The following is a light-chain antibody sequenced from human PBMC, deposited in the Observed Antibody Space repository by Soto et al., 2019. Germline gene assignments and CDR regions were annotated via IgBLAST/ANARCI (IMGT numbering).Light chain of an antibody. CDR3: QQYNNWPPLT. J-gene: IGKJ4*01. CDR1: QSVSSN. V-gene: IGKV3-15*01. CDR2: GAS. Sequence: IVMTQSPATISVSPGERVTLSCRASQSVSSNLAWYQQRPGQAPRLLIYGASTRATGIPARFSGSGSGTEFTLTISSLQSEDFAVYYCQQYNNWPPLTFGGGTKVEIK.